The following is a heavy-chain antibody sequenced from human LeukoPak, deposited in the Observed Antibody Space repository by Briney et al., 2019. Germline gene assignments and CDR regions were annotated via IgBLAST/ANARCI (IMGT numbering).Heavy chain of an antibody. CDR3: TSAASYSSGWYPMGGY. D-gene: IGHD6-19*01. J-gene: IGHJ4*02. V-gene: IGHV3-15*01. CDR1: GFTFSNAW. Sequence: PGGSLRLSCAASGFTFSNAWMSWVRQAPGKGLEWVGRIRSKTDGGKTDYADPVKGRFTISRDDSRNTLYLQMNSLKTEDTAVYYCTSAASYSSGWYPMGGYWGQGTLVTVSS. CDR2: IRSKTDGGKT.